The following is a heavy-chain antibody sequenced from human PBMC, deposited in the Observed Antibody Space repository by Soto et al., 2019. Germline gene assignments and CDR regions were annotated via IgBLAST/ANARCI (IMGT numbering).Heavy chain of an antibody. CDR2: IICDATGA. Sequence: GGSLRRSCVASGFTFSDAWMHWVRQAPGKGLVWLSRIICDATGANYADSVKGRFTISRDNDKNTVYLQMDNLGEEDTDVYYCARVAVPTRGMEXWGQGTLVTVS. CDR3: ARVAVPTRGMEX. CDR1: GFTFSDAW. D-gene: IGHD6-19*01. V-gene: IGHV3-74*01. J-gene: IGHJ4*02.